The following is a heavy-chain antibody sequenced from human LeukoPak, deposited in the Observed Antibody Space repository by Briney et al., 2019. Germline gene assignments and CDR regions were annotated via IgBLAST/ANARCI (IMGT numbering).Heavy chain of an antibody. Sequence: GGSLRLSCATSGFTFIDYAMSWVRQAPGKGLEWVSSISKSGYTYYAVSVKGRFTVSRDSSKNTVYLQMNSLRAEDTAIYYCAKDNRAVGTSVFEYWGQGTLVSVSS. CDR3: AKDNRAVGTSVFEY. D-gene: IGHD4-23*01. V-gene: IGHV3-23*01. CDR2: ISKSGYT. CDR1: GFTFIDYA. J-gene: IGHJ4*02.